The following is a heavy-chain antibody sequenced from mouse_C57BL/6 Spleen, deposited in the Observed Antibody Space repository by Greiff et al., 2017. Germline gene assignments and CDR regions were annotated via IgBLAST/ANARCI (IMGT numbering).Heavy chain of an antibody. D-gene: IGHD1-1*01. CDR2: IYPGDGDT. CDR1: GYAFSSYW. Sequence: QVQLQQSGAELVKPGASVKISCKASGYAFSSYWMNWVKQRPGKGLEWIGQIYPGDGDTNYNRKFKGKATLTADKSSSTAYMQLSSLPSEDSAVYFCAREGTTVAPDYWGQGTTLTVSS. V-gene: IGHV1-80*01. J-gene: IGHJ2*01. CDR3: AREGTTVAPDY.